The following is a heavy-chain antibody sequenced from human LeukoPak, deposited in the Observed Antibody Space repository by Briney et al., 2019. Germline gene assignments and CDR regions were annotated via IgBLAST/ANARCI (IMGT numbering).Heavy chain of an antibody. CDR1: GYTFTRYY. J-gene: IGHJ5*02. CDR2: INPSGGNT. Sequence: ASVKVSCKASGYTFTRYYMHWVRQAPGQGLEWMGIINPSGGNTNYAQKFQGRVNMTRDMSTSTVYMELSSLRSEDTAVYYCARDNSGGSTWWFDPWGQGTLVTVSS. D-gene: IGHD2-15*01. CDR3: ARDNSGGSTWWFDP. V-gene: IGHV1-46*01.